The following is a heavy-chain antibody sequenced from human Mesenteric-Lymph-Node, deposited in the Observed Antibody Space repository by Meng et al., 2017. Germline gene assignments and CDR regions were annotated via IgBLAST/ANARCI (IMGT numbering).Heavy chain of an antibody. Sequence: VQLEESGPGLVKPSQTLSLTCTVSGGSISSGGYYWSWILQHPGKGLEWIGYIHSSGSTYYNPSLRSRLTISVDTSKNQFSLKLSSVTAADTAVYYCARGQKGYFNLWGRGTLVTVSS. CDR3: ARGQKGYFNL. CDR1: GGSISSGGYY. J-gene: IGHJ2*01. CDR2: IHSSGST. V-gene: IGHV4-30-4*08.